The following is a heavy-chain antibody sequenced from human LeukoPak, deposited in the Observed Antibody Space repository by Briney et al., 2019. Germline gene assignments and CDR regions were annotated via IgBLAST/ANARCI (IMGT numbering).Heavy chain of an antibody. CDR1: GFTFSSYG. V-gene: IGHV3-30*02. CDR3: ARDVTYYYDSSGLFDY. CDR2: IRYDGSNK. D-gene: IGHD3-22*01. Sequence: PGGSLRLSCAASGFTFSSYGMHWVRQAPGKGLEWVAFIRYDGSNKYYADSVKGRFTISRDNSKNTLYLQMNSLRAEDTAVYYCARDVTYYYDSSGLFDYWGQGTLVTVSS. J-gene: IGHJ4*02.